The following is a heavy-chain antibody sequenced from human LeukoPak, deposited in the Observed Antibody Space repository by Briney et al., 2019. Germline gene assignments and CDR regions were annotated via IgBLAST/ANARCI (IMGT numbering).Heavy chain of an antibody. V-gene: IGHV1-2*02. CDR1: GYTFTGYY. D-gene: IGHD1-26*01. CDR3: ARDWVDIVGATETDY. J-gene: IGHJ4*02. Sequence: ASVKVSCKASGYTFTGYYMHWVRQAPGQGLEWMGWINPNSGGTNYAQKFQGRVTMTRDTSISTAYMELSRLRSDDTAVYYCARDWVDIVGATETDYWGQGTLVTVSS. CDR2: INPNSGGT.